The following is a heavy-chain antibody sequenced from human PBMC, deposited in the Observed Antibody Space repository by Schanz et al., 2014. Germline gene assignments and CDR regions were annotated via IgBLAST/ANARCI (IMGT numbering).Heavy chain of an antibody. CDR3: GRGFSRSYIDF. CDR1: RSTFSSYT. V-gene: IGHV1-46*03. Sequence: QVQLVQSGAEVKKPGSSVKVSCKASRSTFSSYTISWVRQAPGQGLEWMGIINPSGGSTRYGQKFQGRITVTTDTSTSTVYLELSSLRSDDTAVYYCGRGFSRSYIDFWGQGTLITVSS. J-gene: IGHJ4*02. CDR2: INPSGGST. D-gene: IGHD6-6*01.